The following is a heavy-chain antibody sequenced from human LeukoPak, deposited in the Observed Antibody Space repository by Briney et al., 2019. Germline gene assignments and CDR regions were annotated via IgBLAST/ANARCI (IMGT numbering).Heavy chain of an antibody. CDR3: ARAVGLAAAGTIWFDP. CDR1: GGSISSYY. D-gene: IGHD6-13*01. Sequence: SETLSLTCTVSGGSISSYYWSWIRQPPGKGLEWIGYIYYSGGTNYNPSLKSRVTISVDTSKNQFSLKLSSVTAADTAVYYCARAVGLAAAGTIWFDPWGQGTLVTVSS. V-gene: IGHV4-59*01. J-gene: IGHJ5*02. CDR2: IYYSGGT.